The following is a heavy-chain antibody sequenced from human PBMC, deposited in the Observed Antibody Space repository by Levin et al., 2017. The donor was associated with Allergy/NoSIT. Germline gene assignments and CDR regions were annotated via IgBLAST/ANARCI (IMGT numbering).Heavy chain of an antibody. CDR2: INPNSGGT. Sequence: ASVKVSCKASGYTFTGYYMHWVRQAPGQGLEWMGRINPNSGGTNYAQKFQGRVTMTRDTSISTAYMELSRLRSDDTAVYYCARDTTLYSSGWYTGRSFDYWGQGTLVTVSS. CDR1: GYTFTGYY. V-gene: IGHV1-2*06. D-gene: IGHD6-19*01. CDR3: ARDTTLYSSGWYTGRSFDY. J-gene: IGHJ4*02.